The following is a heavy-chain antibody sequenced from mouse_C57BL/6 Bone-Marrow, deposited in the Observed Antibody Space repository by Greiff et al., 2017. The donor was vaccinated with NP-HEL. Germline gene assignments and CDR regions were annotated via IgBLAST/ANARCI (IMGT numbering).Heavy chain of an antibody. V-gene: IGHV5-17*01. D-gene: IGHD2-3*01. CDR2: ISSGSSTI. J-gene: IGHJ4*01. Sequence: EVQLVESGGGLVKPGGSLKLSCAASGFTFSDYGMHWVRQAPEKGLEWVAYISSGSSTIYYADTVKGRFSISRDNAKNTLFLQMTSLCSEDTAMYYCATGDGYYFYAIDYWGQGTSVTVSS. CDR3: ATGDGYYFYAIDY. CDR1: GFTFSDYG.